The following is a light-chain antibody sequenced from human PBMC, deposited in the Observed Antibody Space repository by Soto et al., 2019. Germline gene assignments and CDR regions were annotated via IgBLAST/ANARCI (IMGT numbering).Light chain of an antibody. CDR2: EVI. CDR1: SSDVGGYEY. CDR3: TSWDDNLSAVV. J-gene: IGLJ2*01. V-gene: IGLV2-8*01. Sequence: QSVLTQPPSASGSPGQSVTISCTGSSSDVGGYEYVSWYQQHPGKAPKLIIYEVIKRPSGVPDRFSGSKSGTSASLAISGLRSGDEADYYCTSWDDNLSAVVFGGGTKLTVL.